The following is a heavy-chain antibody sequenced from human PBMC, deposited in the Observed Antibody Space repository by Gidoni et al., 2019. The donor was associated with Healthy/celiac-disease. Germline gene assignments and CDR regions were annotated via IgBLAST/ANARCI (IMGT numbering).Heavy chain of an antibody. CDR1: GGTFSSYA. D-gene: IGHD3-22*01. J-gene: IGHJ4*02. CDR3: ARRETYYYDSSGYYLDY. Sequence: QVQLVQSGAEVKKPGSSVKVSCKASGGTFSSYAISWVRQAPGQGLEWMGGIIPIFGTANYAQKFQGRVTITADESTSTAYMELSSLRSEDTAVYYCARRETYYYDSSGYYLDYWGQGTLVTVSS. CDR2: IIPIFGTA. V-gene: IGHV1-69*01.